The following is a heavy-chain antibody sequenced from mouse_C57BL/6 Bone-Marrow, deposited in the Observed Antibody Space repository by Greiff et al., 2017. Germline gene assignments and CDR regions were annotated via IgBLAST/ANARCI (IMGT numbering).Heavy chain of an antibody. CDR2: ISYDGSN. D-gene: IGHD4-1*01. CDR1: GSSITSGYY. CDR3: ARDRTGIAMDY. V-gene: IGHV3-6*01. Sequence: EVHLVESGPGLVKPSPSLSLTCSVTGSSITSGYYWNWIRQFPGNKLEWMGYISYDGSNNYNPSLKNRISITRDTSKNQFILKLNSVTTEDTATYYCARDRTGIAMDYWGQGTSVTVSS. J-gene: IGHJ4*01.